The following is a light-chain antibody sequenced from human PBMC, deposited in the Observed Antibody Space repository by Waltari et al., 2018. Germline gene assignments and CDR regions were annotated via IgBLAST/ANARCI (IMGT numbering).Light chain of an antibody. CDR3: QQYNTYPLT. V-gene: IGKV1-8*01. CDR1: QTISSY. Sequence: AIRITQSPSSLSASTGDRVTITCRASQTISSYLAWYQQKPGKAPKLLIYGASTLESGVPSRFSGSQSGTDITLTISCLQSEDFAVYYCQQYNTYPLTFGGGTKVEI. J-gene: IGKJ4*01. CDR2: GAS.